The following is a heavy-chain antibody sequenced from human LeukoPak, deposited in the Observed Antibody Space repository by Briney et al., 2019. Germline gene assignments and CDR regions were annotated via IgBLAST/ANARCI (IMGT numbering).Heavy chain of an antibody. V-gene: IGHV3-33*01. CDR1: GFTFSSYG. CDR3: ARGTSDSPGIDY. CDR2: IWYDGSNK. J-gene: IGHJ4*02. Sequence: GGSLRLSCAASGFTFSSYGMHWVRQAPGKGLEWVAVIWYDGSNKYYADSVKGRFTISRDNSKNTLYLQMGSLRAEDMAVYYCARGTSDSPGIDYWGQGTLVTVSS. D-gene: IGHD1-14*01.